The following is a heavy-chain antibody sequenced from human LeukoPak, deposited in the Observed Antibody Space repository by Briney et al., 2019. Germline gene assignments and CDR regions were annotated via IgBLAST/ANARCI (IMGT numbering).Heavy chain of an antibody. J-gene: IGHJ4*02. CDR1: GYTFTGYY. D-gene: IGHD3-9*01. V-gene: IGHV1-2*02. Sequence: ASVKVSCKASGYTFTGYYMHWVRQAPGQGLECMGWINPNSGGTNYAQKFQGRVTMTRDTSISTAYMELSRLRSDDTAVYYCARDGDDILTEKTNFDYWGQGTLVTVSS. CDR2: INPNSGGT. CDR3: ARDGDDILTEKTNFDY.